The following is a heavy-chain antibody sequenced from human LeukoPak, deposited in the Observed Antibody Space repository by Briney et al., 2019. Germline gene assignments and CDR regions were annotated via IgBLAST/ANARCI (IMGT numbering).Heavy chain of an antibody. J-gene: IGHJ4*02. CDR1: GFTVSSNY. D-gene: IGHD6-6*01. CDR3: AKDYYSSSSGYFDY. Sequence: GGSLRLSCAASGFTVSSNYMSWVRQAPGKGLEWVSIIYSGGSIFYADSVKGRFTISRDNSKNTLYLQMNSLRAEDTALYYCAKDYYSSSSGYFDYWGQGTLVTVSS. CDR2: IYSGGSI. V-gene: IGHV3-53*01.